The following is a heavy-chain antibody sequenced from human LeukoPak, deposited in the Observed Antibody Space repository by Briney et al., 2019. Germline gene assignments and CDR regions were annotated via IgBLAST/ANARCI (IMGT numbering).Heavy chain of an antibody. V-gene: IGHV3-48*01. D-gene: IGHD3-3*01. J-gene: IGHJ4*02. CDR3: ARDLEYYDFWSGPKRHRD. CDR2: ISSSSSTI. CDR1: GFTFSSYS. Sequence: GGSLRLSCAASGFTFSSYSMNWVRQAPGKGLEWVSYISSSSSTIYYADSVKGRFTISRDNAKNSLYLQMNSLRAEDTAVYYCARDLEYYDFWSGPKRHRDWGQGTLVTVSA.